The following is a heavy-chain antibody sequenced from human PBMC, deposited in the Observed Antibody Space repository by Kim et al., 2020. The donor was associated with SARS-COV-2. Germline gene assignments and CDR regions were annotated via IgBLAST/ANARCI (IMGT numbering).Heavy chain of an antibody. D-gene: IGHD6-19*01. Sequence: GGSLRLSCAASGFTFSSYAMHWVRQAPGKGLEWVAVISYDGSNKYYVDSVKGRFTISRDNSKNTLYLQMNSLRAEDTAVYYCARGGYGSSGPTDWFDPWGQGTLVTVSS. J-gene: IGHJ5*02. CDR1: GFTFSSYA. CDR3: ARGGYGSSGPTDWFDP. V-gene: IGHV3-30*04. CDR2: ISYDGSNK.